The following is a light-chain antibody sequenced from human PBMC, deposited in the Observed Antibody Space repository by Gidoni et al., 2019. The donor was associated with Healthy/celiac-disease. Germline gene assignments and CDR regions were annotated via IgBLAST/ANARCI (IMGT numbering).Light chain of an antibody. V-gene: IGLV1-47*01. CDR1: SPNIGSNY. CDR2: RNN. J-gene: IGLJ3*02. CDR3: AAWDDSLWV. Sequence: QSVLTQPPSASGTPGQRVTTSCSGSSPNIGSNYVYWYQQLPGTAPKLLIYRNNQRPSGVPDRFSGSKSGTSASLAISGLRSEDEADYYCAAWDDSLWVFGGGTKLTVL.